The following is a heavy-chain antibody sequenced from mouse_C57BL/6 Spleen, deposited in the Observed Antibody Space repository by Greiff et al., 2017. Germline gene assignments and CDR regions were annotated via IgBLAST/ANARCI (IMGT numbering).Heavy chain of an antibody. CDR1: GYTFTDYY. Sequence: VQLQQSGPELVKPGASVKISCKASGYTFTDYYMNWVKQSHGKSLEWIGDINPNNGGTSYNQKFKGKATLTVDKSSSTAYMELRSLTSEDSAVYYCARRYSVAMDYWGQGTSVTVSS. CDR3: ARRYSVAMDY. V-gene: IGHV1-26*01. D-gene: IGHD2-12*01. J-gene: IGHJ4*01. CDR2: INPNNGGT.